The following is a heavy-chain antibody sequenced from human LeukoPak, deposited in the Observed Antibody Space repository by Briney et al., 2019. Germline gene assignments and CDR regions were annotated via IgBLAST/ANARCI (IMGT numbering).Heavy chain of an antibody. V-gene: IGHV4-34*01. J-gene: IGHJ4*02. D-gene: IGHD6-19*01. CDR2: INHSGST. Sequence: SETLSLTCAVYGGSFSGYYWSWIRQPPGKGLEWIGEINHSGSTNYNPSLKSRVTTSVDTSKNQSSLKLSSVTAADTAVYYCARERYSSGWANYFDYWGQGTLVTVSS. CDR1: GGSFSGYY. CDR3: ARERYSSGWANYFDY.